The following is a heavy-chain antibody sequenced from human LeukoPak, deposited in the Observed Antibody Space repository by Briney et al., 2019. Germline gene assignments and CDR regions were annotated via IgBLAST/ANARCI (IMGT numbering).Heavy chain of an antibody. J-gene: IGHJ4*02. CDR3: ARNPGPSRYLYGY. V-gene: IGHV4-59*11. CDR1: GGSISSHY. D-gene: IGHD2/OR15-2a*01. Sequence: PSETLSLTCTVSGGSISSHYWSWIRQPPGKGLEWIGYIYYSGSTNYNPSLKSRVTISVDTSKNQFSLKLSSVTAADTAVYYCARNPGPSRYLYGYWGQGTLVTVFS. CDR2: IYYSGST.